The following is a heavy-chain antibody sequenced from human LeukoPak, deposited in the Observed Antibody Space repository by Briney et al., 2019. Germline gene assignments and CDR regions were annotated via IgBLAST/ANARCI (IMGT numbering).Heavy chain of an antibody. CDR3: AWASYGYFVDY. J-gene: IGHJ4*02. D-gene: IGHD5-18*01. V-gene: IGHV4-59*02. CDR2: IYYGGST. Sequence: SETLSLTCTVAGPSVSSYDWGWIRHPPGNWLELVVYIYYGGSTKYNPSLKRRPTMSIDTSNNHFSLTLRSVTPARTSVYFCAWASYGYFVDYWGQGTLVTVSS. CDR1: GPSVSSYD.